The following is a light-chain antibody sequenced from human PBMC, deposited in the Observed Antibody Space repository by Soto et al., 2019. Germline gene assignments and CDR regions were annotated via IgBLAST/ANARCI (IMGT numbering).Light chain of an antibody. Sequence: DIVLTQSPDSLAVSLGERATINCKSSQSVLYRSNNKNYLAWYQQKPRQPPKLLIYWASTRESGVPDRFSGSGSGADFTLTISSLQAEDVAVYYCQQYYSTPYTFGQGTKLEIK. CDR2: WAS. CDR3: QQYYSTPYT. V-gene: IGKV4-1*01. J-gene: IGKJ2*01. CDR1: QSVLYRSNNKNY.